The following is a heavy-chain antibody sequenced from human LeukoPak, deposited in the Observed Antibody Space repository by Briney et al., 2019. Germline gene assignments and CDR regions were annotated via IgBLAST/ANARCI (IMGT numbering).Heavy chain of an antibody. CDR2: TYYTGST. V-gene: IGHV4-59*01. CDR3: ARVWDDGSVTDY. CDR1: GGFITSYY. D-gene: IGHD3-10*01. Sequence: SETLSLTCTVSGGFITSYYWSWLRQPPGKALEWIGNTYYTGSTNYNPSLESRLTISIDTSKTQFSLKMSSVTAADTAVYFCARVWDDGSVTDYWGQGTLVTVSS. J-gene: IGHJ4*02.